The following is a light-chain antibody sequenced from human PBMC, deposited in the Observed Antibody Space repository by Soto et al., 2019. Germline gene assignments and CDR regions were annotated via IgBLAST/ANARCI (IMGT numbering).Light chain of an antibody. J-gene: IGLJ2*01. V-gene: IGLV2-14*03. CDR2: DVS. Sequence: QSALTQPASVSGSPGQSITISCTGTSSDVGGYDYVSWYQQHPGKAPKLMIYDVSDRPTEVSKRFSGSKSGNTAYLTTSGLQAEDEADYYCSSYTSISTWLFGGGTKVTVL. CDR1: SSDVGGYDY. CDR3: SSYTSISTWL.